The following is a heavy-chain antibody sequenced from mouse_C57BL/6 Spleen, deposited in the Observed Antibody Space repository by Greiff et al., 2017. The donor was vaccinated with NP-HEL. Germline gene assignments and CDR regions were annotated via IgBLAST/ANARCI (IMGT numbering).Heavy chain of an antibody. V-gene: IGHV5-17*01. D-gene: IGHD1-1*01. CDR2: ISSGSSTI. CDR1: GFTFSDYG. J-gene: IGHJ2*01. Sequence: EVMLVESGGGLVKPGGSLKLSCAASGFTFSDYGMHWVRQAPEKGLEWVAYISSGSSTIYYADTVKGRFTISRDNAKNTLFLQMTSLRSEDTAMYYCARDSYYYGSSYDYWGQGTTLTVSS. CDR3: ARDSYYYGSSYDY.